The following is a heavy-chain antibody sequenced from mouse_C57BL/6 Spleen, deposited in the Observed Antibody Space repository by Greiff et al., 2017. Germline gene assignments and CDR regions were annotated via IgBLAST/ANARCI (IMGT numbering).Heavy chain of an antibody. CDR1: GYTFTTYP. CDR3: ARRDYYGSSDYFDY. J-gene: IGHJ2*01. V-gene: IGHV1-47*01. D-gene: IGHD1-1*01. Sequence: ESGAELVKPGASVKMSCKASGYTFTTYPIEWMKQNHGKSLEWIGNFHPYNDDTKYNEKFKGKATLTVEKSSSTVYLELSRLTSDDSAVYYCARRDYYGSSDYFDYWGQGTTLTVSS. CDR2: FHPYNDDT.